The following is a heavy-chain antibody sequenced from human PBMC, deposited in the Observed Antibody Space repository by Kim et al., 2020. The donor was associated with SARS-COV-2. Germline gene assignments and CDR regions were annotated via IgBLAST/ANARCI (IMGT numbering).Heavy chain of an antibody. CDR1: GFTFSSYT. Sequence: GGSLRLSCAASGFTFSSYTMTWVRQAPGRGLEWVSSITNNGGGKYYADSVKGRFTISRDNSKNTLYLQMNTLRDEDTAEYYCAKSGYSSSWRFEYWGQGTPVTVSS. V-gene: IGHV3-23*01. CDR3: AKSGYSSSWRFEY. CDR2: ITNNGGGK. D-gene: IGHD6-13*01. J-gene: IGHJ4*02.